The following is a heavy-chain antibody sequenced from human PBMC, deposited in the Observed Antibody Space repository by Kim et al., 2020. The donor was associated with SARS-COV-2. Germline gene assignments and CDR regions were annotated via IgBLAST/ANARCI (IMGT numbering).Heavy chain of an antibody. CDR1: GFTFSSYG. Sequence: GGSLRLSCAASGFTFSSYGMHWVRQAPGKGLEWVAVISYDGSNKYYADSVKGRFTISRDNSKNTLYLQMNSLRAEDTAVYYCAKVFLSGTPNYYFDYWGQGTLVTVSS. V-gene: IGHV3-30*18. CDR2: ISYDGSNK. CDR3: AKVFLSGTPNYYFDY. J-gene: IGHJ4*02. D-gene: IGHD1-1*01.